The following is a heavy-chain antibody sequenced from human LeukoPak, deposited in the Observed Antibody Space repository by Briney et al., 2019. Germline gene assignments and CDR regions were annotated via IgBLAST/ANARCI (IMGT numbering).Heavy chain of an antibody. J-gene: IGHJ4*02. CDR2: IYSTGTT. D-gene: IGHD5-24*01. Sequence: SETLSLTCTVSGTFVSGFYWTWIRQPPGKGLEGIGFIYSTGTTSSTSSLPSRVTISVDTSKNQFSLKLKSVIAADTAIYYCGGRWRGTIDYWGQGTLVAVSS. CDR3: GGRWRGTIDY. V-gene: IGHV4-4*09. CDR1: GTFVSGFY.